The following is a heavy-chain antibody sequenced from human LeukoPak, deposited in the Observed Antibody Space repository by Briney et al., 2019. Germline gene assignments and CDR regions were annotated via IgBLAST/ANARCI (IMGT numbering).Heavy chain of an antibody. D-gene: IGHD3-22*01. J-gene: IGHJ4*02. CDR2: ISGNGLGT. V-gene: IGHV3-23*01. CDR3: AKDANYLRSSGYLIPIDF. CDR1: GFTFNSYT. Sequence: LSGGSLRLSCAASGFTFNSYTMNWVRQAPGKGLEWVAAISGNGLGTYYADSVKGRFNISRDNSRNTLYLQMNSLRIEDTAFYYCAKDANYLRSSGYLIPIDFWGQGTLVTVSS.